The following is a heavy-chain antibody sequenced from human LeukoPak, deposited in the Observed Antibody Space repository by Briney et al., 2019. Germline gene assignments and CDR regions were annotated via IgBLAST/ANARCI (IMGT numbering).Heavy chain of an antibody. Sequence: ASVKVSCKASGYTFTSNYIHWVRQAPGQGLEWMGRLNPNYRDTNFAQRFQGRVTMTRDTTITTAFMEVNNLRSDDTAIYYCARGAYDYDAFDIWGQGTLVTVSS. V-gene: IGHV1-2*06. D-gene: IGHD4-11*01. CDR1: GYTFTSNY. CDR2: LNPNYRDT. CDR3: ARGAYDYDAFDI. J-gene: IGHJ3*02.